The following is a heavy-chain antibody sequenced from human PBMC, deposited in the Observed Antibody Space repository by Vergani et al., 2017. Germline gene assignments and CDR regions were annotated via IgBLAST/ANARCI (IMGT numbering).Heavy chain of an antibody. CDR2: ISSSSTYI. Sequence: EVQLAESGGGLVKPGGSLRLSCAASGFTFSSYRMNWVRQAPGKGLEWVSSISSSSTYIYYADSVKGRFTISRDNAKNSLYLQMNSLRAEDTAVYYCAREAVAGYYYYGMDVWGQGTTVTVSS. J-gene: IGHJ6*02. V-gene: IGHV3-21*01. D-gene: IGHD6-19*01. CDR3: AREAVAGYYYYGMDV. CDR1: GFTFSSYR.